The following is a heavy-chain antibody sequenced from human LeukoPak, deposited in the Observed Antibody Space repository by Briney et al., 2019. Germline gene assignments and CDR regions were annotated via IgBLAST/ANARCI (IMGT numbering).Heavy chain of an antibody. V-gene: IGHV3-23*01. Sequence: GGSLRLSCAASGFTFYTYAMSWVRQAPGKGLEWVSAISGSGGRTYYADSVKGRFTISRDNSKNTLYLQMNSLRAEDTAVYYCAKDGYSSLSWGQGTLVTVSS. CDR2: ISGSGGRT. J-gene: IGHJ4*02. CDR1: GFTFYTYA. CDR3: AKDGYSSLS. D-gene: IGHD6-13*01.